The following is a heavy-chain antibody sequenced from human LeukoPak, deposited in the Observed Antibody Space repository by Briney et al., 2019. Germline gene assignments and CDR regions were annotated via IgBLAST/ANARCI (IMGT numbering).Heavy chain of an antibody. CDR2: VSHDGGNK. CDR1: GFTFSNYA. CDR3: AKGGGYEAQYYYYYLDV. V-gene: IGHV3-30*04. D-gene: IGHD5-12*01. Sequence: PGGSLRLSCAASGFTFSNYAMHWVRQAPGKGLEWVAVVSHDGGNKYYADSVKGRFTVSRDNSKNTLYLQMKSLRAEDTAVYYCAKGGGYEAQYYYYYLDVWGKGTTVTISS. J-gene: IGHJ6*03.